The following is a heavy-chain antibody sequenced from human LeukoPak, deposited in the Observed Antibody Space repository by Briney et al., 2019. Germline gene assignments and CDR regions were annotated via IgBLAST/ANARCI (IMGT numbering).Heavy chain of an antibody. CDR3: AKDHSSSWYPGDY. J-gene: IGHJ4*02. CDR1: GFTFSSYG. D-gene: IGHD6-13*01. CDR2: ISYDGSNK. V-gene: IGHV3-30*18. Sequence: PGGSLRLSCAASGFTFSSYGMHWVRQAPGKGLEWVAVISYDGSNKYYADSVKGRFTISRDNSENTLYLQMNSLRAEDTAAYYCAKDHSSSWYPGDYWGQGTLVTVSS.